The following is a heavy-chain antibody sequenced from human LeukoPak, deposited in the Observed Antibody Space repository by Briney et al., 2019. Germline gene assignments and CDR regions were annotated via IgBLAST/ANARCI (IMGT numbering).Heavy chain of an antibody. CDR2: IIPTFGTA. CDR1: GGTFSSYA. J-gene: IGHJ6*03. Sequence: SVKVSCKASGGTFSSYAISWVRQAPGQGLEWMGGIIPTFGTANYAQKFQGRVTITTDESTSTAYMELSSLRSEDTAVYYCARQYYDILTGSDDYYYYYMDVWGKGTTVTVSS. CDR3: ARQYYDILTGSDDYYYYYMDV. D-gene: IGHD3-9*01. V-gene: IGHV1-69*05.